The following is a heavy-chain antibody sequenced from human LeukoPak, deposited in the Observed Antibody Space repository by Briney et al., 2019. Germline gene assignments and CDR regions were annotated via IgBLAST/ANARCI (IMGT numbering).Heavy chain of an antibody. V-gene: IGHV3-30-3*01. CDR1: GFTFSSYA. Sequence: SLRLSCAASGFTFSSYAMHWVRQAPGKGLEWVAVISYDGSNKYYADSVKGRFTISRDNSKNTLYLQMNSLRAEDTAVYYCASLATCSSSWYSIDYWGQGTLVTVSS. J-gene: IGHJ4*02. D-gene: IGHD6-13*01. CDR2: ISYDGSNK. CDR3: ASLATCSSSWYSIDY.